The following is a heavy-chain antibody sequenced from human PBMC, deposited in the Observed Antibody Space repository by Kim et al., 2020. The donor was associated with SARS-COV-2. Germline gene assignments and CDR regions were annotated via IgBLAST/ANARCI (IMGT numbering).Heavy chain of an antibody. CDR1: GYSFSSYW. J-gene: IGHJ6*03. CDR2: VYPGDSEI. Sequence: GESLKISCQTSGYSFSSYWIGWVRQVPGKGLELIGFVYPGDSEIRYSPSFQGRISISADESITTAYLQWHSLKASDTATYYCVRHGGYCSSSSCYFYFYYMVAWGRGTPVIVSS. V-gene: IGHV5-51*01. D-gene: IGHD2-2*01. CDR3: VRHGGYCSSSSCYFYFYYMVA.